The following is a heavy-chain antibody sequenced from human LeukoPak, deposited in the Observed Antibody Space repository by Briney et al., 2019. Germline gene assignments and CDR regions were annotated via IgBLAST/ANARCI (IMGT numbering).Heavy chain of an antibody. V-gene: IGHV3-9*01. CDR1: GFTFDDYA. Sequence: GGSQRLSCAASGFTFDDYAMHWVRQAPGKGLEWVSGISWNSGSIGYADSVKGRFTISRDNAKNSLYLQMNSLRAEDTALYYCAKDGIAAATGSPSFDYWGQGTLVTVSS. D-gene: IGHD6-13*01. CDR3: AKDGIAAATGSPSFDY. CDR2: ISWNSGSI. J-gene: IGHJ4*02.